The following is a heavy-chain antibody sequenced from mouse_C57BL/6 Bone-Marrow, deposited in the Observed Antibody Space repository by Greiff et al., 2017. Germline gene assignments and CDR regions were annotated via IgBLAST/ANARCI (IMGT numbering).Heavy chain of an antibody. J-gene: IGHJ4*01. D-gene: IGHD1-1*01. V-gene: IGHV5-15*01. CDR1: GFTFSDYG. CDR2: ISNLAYSI. Sequence: EVQGVESGGGLVQPGGSLKLSCAASGFTFSDYGMAWVRQAPRKGPEWVAFISNLAYSIYYADTVTGRFTISRENAKNTLYLEMSSLRSEDTAMYYCARWITTVVARDAMDYWGQGTSVTVSS. CDR3: ARWITTVVARDAMDY.